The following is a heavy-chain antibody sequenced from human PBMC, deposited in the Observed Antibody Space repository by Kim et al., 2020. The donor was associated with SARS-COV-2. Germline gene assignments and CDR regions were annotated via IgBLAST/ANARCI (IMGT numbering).Heavy chain of an antibody. CDR3: ARVSSGSSSWYWFDA. V-gene: IGHV3-11*05. J-gene: IGHJ5*01. D-gene: IGHD6-13*01. CDR2: ISSSGSYI. CDR1: GFTFSDYY. Sequence: GGSLRLSCAASGFTFSDYYMTWIRQATGKGLEWLSYISSSGSYIVYAESVKGRFSISRDNAKKSLYLQMNSLRAEDTAVYYCARVSSGSSSWYWFDAWG.